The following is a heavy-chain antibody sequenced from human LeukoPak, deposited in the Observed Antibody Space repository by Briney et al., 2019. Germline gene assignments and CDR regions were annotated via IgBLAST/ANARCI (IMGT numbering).Heavy chain of an antibody. V-gene: IGHV1-18*01. CDR3: ARGTYYDYVWGSYRKGAFDI. CDR2: ISPYNGNT. J-gene: IGHJ3*02. D-gene: IGHD3-16*02. CDR1: GYTFTSYG. Sequence: ASVKVSCKASGYTFTSYGISWVRQAPGQGLEWMGWISPYNGNTNYAQKLQGGVTMTTDTSTNTAYMELRSLRSDDTAVYYCARGTYYDYVWGSYRKGAFDIWGQGTMVTVSS.